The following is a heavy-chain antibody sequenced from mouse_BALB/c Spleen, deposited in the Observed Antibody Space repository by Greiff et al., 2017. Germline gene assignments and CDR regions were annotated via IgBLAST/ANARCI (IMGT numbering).Heavy chain of an antibody. CDR2: INPYNDGT. V-gene: IGHV1-14*01. CDR1: GYTFTSYV. J-gene: IGHJ4*01. Sequence: VQLQQSGPELVTPGASVTMSCTASGYTFTSYVMHWVKQKPGQGLEWIGYINPYNDGTKYNEKFKGKATLTSDKSSSTAYMELSSLTSEDSAVYYCARAPTAMDYWGQGTSVTVSS. CDR3: ARAPTAMDY.